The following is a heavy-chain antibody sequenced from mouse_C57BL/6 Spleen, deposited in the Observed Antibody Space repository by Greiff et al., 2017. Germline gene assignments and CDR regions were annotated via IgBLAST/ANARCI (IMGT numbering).Heavy chain of an antibody. CDR3: AREDYSNCDWYFDV. CDR1: GFTFSSYA. Sequence: EVQRVESGGGLVKPGGSLKLSCAASGFTFSSYAMSWVRQTPETRLEWVATISDGGSYTYYPDNVKGRFTISRDNAKNNLYLQMSHLKSEDTAMYYCAREDYSNCDWYFDVWGTGTTVTVSS. V-gene: IGHV5-4*01. CDR2: ISDGGSYT. J-gene: IGHJ1*03. D-gene: IGHD2-5*01.